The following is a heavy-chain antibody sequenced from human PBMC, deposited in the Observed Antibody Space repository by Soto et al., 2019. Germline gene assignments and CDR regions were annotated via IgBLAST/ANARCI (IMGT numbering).Heavy chain of an antibody. D-gene: IGHD6-6*01. CDR3: ARGARGYRSSRTFDY. V-gene: IGHV4-34*01. CDR2: INHSGST. J-gene: IGHJ4*02. Sequence: SETLSLTCAVYGGSFSGYYWSWIRQPPGKGLEWIGEINHSGSTNYNPSLKSRVTISVDTSKNQFSLKLSSVTAADTAVYYCARGARGYRSSRTFDYWGQGTLVTVSS. CDR1: GGSFSGYY.